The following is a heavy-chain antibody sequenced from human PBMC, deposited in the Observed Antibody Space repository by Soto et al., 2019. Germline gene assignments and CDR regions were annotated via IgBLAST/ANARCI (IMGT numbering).Heavy chain of an antibody. J-gene: IGHJ3*01. Sequence: SETLSLTCTVSGGSISSYYWSWIRQPPGKGLEWIGYIYYSGSTNYNPSLKSRVTISLDTSKNQFSLKLSSVTAADTAVYFCAFGSGSFFAFDLWGQGTLVTLSS. V-gene: IGHV4-59*12. CDR2: IYYSGST. D-gene: IGHD3-10*01. CDR1: GGSISSYY. CDR3: AFGSGSFFAFDL.